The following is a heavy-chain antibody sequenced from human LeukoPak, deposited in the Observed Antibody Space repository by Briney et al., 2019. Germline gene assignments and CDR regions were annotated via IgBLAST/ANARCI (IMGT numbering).Heavy chain of an antibody. CDR3: ARVNIVLMVRAALDH. V-gene: IGHV1-2*02. D-gene: IGHD2-8*01. CDR1: GYTFTGYY. CDR2: INPNSGGT. Sequence: ASVKVSCKASGYTFTGYYMHWVRQAPGQGLEWMGWINPNSGGTNYAQKFQGRVTMTRDTSISTAYMELSRLRSDDTAVYYCARVNIVLMVRAALDHWGQGTLVTVSS. J-gene: IGHJ4*02.